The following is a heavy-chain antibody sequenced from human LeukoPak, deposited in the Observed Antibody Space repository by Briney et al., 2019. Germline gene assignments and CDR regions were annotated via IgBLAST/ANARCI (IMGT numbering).Heavy chain of an antibody. CDR2: IAKDGSSK. Sequence: PGTSLRLSCAASGFIFSSYAMHWVRQAPGKGLEWVAAIAKDGSSKYYADPVKGRFTISGDNSKNTLYLQMNSLRPEDTAVYYCGRGDGGNCDHWGQGTLVTVPS. D-gene: IGHD4-23*01. CDR3: GRGDGGNCDH. CDR1: GFIFSSYA. J-gene: IGHJ4*02. V-gene: IGHV3-30*04.